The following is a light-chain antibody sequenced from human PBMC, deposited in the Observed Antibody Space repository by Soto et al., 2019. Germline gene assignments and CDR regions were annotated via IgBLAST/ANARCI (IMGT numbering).Light chain of an antibody. J-gene: IGLJ1*01. CDR2: EVN. Sequence: QSALTQPPSASGSPGQTVSISCIGTSSDVGGYDYVSWYQQHPGKVPKLIIYEVNKRPSGVPDRFSGSKSGNTASLTVSGLHADDEVDYYCTSYAGSNNFCVFGTGTKV. V-gene: IGLV2-8*01. CDR1: SSDVGGYDY. CDR3: TSYAGSNNFCV.